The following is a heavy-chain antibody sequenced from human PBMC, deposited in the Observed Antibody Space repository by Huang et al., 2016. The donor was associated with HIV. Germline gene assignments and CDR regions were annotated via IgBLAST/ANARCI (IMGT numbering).Heavy chain of an antibody. CDR2: IIPTLGTA. V-gene: IGHV1-69*01. Sequence: QVQLVQSGAEVKKPGSSVKVYCKASGGSFRNFAIGWVRQAPGQGLEWMVGIIPTLGTANYAQKFQGRVTIIADESTSTAYMELSSLRSEYTAVYYCATVDYYDTSGPQRGYFDNWGQGTLVTVSS. J-gene: IGHJ4*02. D-gene: IGHD3-22*01. CDR1: GGSFRNFA. CDR3: ATVDYYDTSGPQRGYFDN.